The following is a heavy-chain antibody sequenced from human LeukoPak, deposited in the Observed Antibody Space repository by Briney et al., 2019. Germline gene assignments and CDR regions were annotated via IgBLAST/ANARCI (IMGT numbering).Heavy chain of an antibody. V-gene: IGHV3-11*01. D-gene: IGHD2-15*01. CDR2: ISSSGSTI. CDR3: DIVVVVAAPYYYYGMDV. Sequence: PGGSLRLSCAASGFTFSDYYMSWIRQAPGKGLEWVSYISSSGSTIYYADSAKGRFTISRDNAKNSLYLQMNSLRAEDTAVYARDIVVVVAAPYYYYGMDVWGQGTTVTVSS. J-gene: IGHJ6*02. CDR1: GFTFSDYY.